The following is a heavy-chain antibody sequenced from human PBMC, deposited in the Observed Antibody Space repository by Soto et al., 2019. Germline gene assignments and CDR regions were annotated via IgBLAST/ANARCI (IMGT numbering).Heavy chain of an antibody. CDR3: APRGDIAVAGLDY. Sequence: SVKVSCKASGGTFSSYAISWVRQAPGQGLEWMGGIIPIFGTANYARKFQGRVTITADESTSTAYMELSSLRSEDTAVYYCAPRGDIAVAGLDYWGQGTLVTVSS. CDR2: IIPIFGTA. J-gene: IGHJ4*02. V-gene: IGHV1-69*13. D-gene: IGHD6-19*01. CDR1: GGTFSSYA.